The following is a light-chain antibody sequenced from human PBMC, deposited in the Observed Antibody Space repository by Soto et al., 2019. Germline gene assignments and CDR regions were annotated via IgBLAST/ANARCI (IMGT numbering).Light chain of an antibody. J-gene: IGKJ4*01. CDR2: GAS. CDR3: QLYGTSPT. V-gene: IGKV3-20*01. Sequence: IMLTQSPGTLSLSPGARATLFCRASQSVRSNFLAWYNQRPGQAPRLLIYGASNRATGIPDRFSGSGSATDFTLTISRLEPEDFAVYYCQLYGTSPTFVGGTRVEI. CDR1: QSVRSNF.